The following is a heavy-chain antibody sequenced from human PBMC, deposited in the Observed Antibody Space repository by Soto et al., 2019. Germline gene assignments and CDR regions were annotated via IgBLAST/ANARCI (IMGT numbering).Heavy chain of an antibody. CDR1: GGSFSGYY. Sequence: SETLSLTCAVYGGSFSGYYWSWIRQPPGKGLEWIGEINHSGSTNYNPSLKSRVTISVDTSKNQFSLKLSSVTAADTAVYYCARGSVLTYYDFWSGYPPPTDVWGQGTTVTV. J-gene: IGHJ6*02. D-gene: IGHD3-3*01. CDR3: ARGSVLTYYDFWSGYPPPTDV. V-gene: IGHV4-34*01. CDR2: INHSGST.